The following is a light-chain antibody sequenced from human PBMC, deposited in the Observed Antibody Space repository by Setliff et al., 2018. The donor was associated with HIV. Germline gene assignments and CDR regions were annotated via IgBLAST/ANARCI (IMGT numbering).Light chain of an antibody. V-gene: IGLV2-14*01. CDR3: NSYTGSSTGYV. CDR2: EVS. CDR1: SSDVGDYDF. Sequence: QSVLAQPASVSGSPGQSITISCTGTSSDVGDYDFASWFQQHPGKAPKLMIYEVSNRPSGVSNRFSGSKSGNTASLTISGLQAEDEADYYCNSYTGSSTGYVFGTGTKVTGL. J-gene: IGLJ1*01.